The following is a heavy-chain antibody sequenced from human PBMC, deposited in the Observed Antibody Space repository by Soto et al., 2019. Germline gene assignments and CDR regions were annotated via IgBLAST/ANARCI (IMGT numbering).Heavy chain of an antibody. V-gene: IGHV4-61*01. Sequence: SETLSLTCTVSGGSVSSGSYYWSWIRQPPGKGLEWIGYIYYSGSTNYNPSLKSRVTISVDTSKNQFSLKLSSVTAADTAVYYCASIDSSGYYAFDYWGQGTLVPVSS. D-gene: IGHD3-22*01. J-gene: IGHJ4*02. CDR2: IYYSGST. CDR3: ASIDSSGYYAFDY. CDR1: GGSVSSGSYY.